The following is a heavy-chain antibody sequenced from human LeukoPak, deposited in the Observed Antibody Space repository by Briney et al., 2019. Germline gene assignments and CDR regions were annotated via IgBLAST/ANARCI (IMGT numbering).Heavy chain of an antibody. D-gene: IGHD1-1*01. CDR3: ARGALSSTWDDPDGDLDY. Sequence: GGSLRLSCAASGFTFSSYWMSWVRQAPGKGLEWVANINQAGSENYYADSVKGRFTISRDSAKSSLFLQLNSLRADDTAVYYCARGALSSTWDDPDGDLDYWGRGTLVTVSS. CDR2: INQAGSEN. V-gene: IGHV3-7*01. J-gene: IGHJ4*02. CDR1: GFTFSSYW.